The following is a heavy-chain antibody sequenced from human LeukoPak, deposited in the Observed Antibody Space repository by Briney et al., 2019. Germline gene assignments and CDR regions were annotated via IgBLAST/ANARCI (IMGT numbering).Heavy chain of an antibody. CDR2: INPSGGST. V-gene: IGHV1-46*01. J-gene: IGHJ5*02. CDR3: ARPSEGAAAGILYSWFDP. D-gene: IGHD6-13*01. CDR1: GYTLTELS. Sequence: ASVKVSCKVSGYTLTELSMHWVRQAPGKGLEWMGIINPSGGSTSYAQKFQGRVTMTRNTSISTAYMELSSLRSEDTAVYYCARPSEGAAAGILYSWFDPWGQGTLVTVSS.